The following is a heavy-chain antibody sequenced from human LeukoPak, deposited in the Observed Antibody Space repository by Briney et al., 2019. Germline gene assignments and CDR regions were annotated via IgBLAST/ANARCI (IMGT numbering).Heavy chain of an antibody. D-gene: IGHD3-3*01. Sequence: PSETLSLTCTVSGGSISSGGYYWSWIRQPPGKGLEWIGYIYHSGSTYYNPSLKSRVTISVDRSKNQFSLKLSSVTAADTAVYYCATNSPIKTHGDFWSRNWFDPWGQGTLVTVSS. CDR2: IYHSGST. CDR3: ATNSPIKTHGDFWSRNWFDP. J-gene: IGHJ5*02. CDR1: GGSISSGGYY. V-gene: IGHV4-30-2*01.